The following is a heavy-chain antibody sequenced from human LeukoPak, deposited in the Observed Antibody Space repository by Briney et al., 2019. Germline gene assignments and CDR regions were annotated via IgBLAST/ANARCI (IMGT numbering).Heavy chain of an antibody. Sequence: PGGSLRLSCAASGFTFSSYWMSWVRQAPGKGLEWVANIKQDGSEKYYVDSVKGRFTISRDNAKNSLYLQMNSLRAEDTAVYYCARGLGSSTSRHTFDIWGQGTMVTVSS. V-gene: IGHV3-7*03. D-gene: IGHD2-2*01. CDR3: ARGLGSSTSRHTFDI. CDR1: GFTFSSYW. J-gene: IGHJ3*02. CDR2: IKQDGSEK.